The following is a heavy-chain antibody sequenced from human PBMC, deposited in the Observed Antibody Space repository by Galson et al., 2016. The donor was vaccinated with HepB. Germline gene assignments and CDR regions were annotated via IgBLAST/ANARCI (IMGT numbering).Heavy chain of an antibody. V-gene: IGHV4-39*07. CDR2: VYNSGTT. CDR3: ARDPGTSWYRR. CDR1: GASISSNRYY. D-gene: IGHD6-13*01. J-gene: IGHJ4*02. Sequence: ETLSLTCMVSGASISSNRYYWGWIRQSPGKGLEWIGSVYNSGTTKYNPSLQSRVTISIDTSKDQFSLSLRSVTAADTAVYYCARDPGTSWYRRWGQGTLVTVSS.